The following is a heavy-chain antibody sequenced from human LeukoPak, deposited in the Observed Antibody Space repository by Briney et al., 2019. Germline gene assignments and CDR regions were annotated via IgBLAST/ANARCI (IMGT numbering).Heavy chain of an antibody. D-gene: IGHD6-19*01. Sequence: GGSLRLSCAASGFTISSDSMHWIRQAPGKGLEYVSAIGYGGDTYYSNSVKGRFTISRDISKNTLYLQMGSLRPEDMAVYYCARVGGSGLFDSWGQGTLVSVSS. V-gene: IGHV3-64*01. CDR2: IGYGGDT. CDR1: GFTISSDS. CDR3: ARVGGSGLFDS. J-gene: IGHJ4*02.